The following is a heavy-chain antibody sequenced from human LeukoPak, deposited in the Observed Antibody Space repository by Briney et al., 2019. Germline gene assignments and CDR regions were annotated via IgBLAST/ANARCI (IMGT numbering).Heavy chain of an antibody. D-gene: IGHD1/OR15-1a*01. CDR2: MSGSGGST. V-gene: IGHV3-23*01. CDR3: AKCGTSSGFDY. J-gene: IGHJ4*02. Sequence: PGGSLRLSCAASEFTFSNYAMTWVRQAPGKGLEGVSAMSGSGGSTYYADSVKRRFTISRDNSKNTLYLQMNSLRAEDTAVYYCAKCGTSSGFDYWGQGSLVTVSS. CDR1: EFTFSNYA.